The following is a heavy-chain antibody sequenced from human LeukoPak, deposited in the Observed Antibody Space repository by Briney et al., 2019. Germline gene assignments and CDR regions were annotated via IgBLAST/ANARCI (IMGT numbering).Heavy chain of an antibody. CDR2: IYSGGST. V-gene: IGHV3-53*01. J-gene: IGHJ6*03. CDR3: ARGKVVTIFGVVISPPYYYYYMDV. CDR1: GFTVSSNY. Sequence: GGSLRLSCAASGFTVSSNYMGWVRQAPGKGLEWVSVIYSGGSTYYADSVKGRFTISRDNSKNTLYLQMNSLRAEDTAVYYCARGKVVTIFGVVISPPYYYYYMDVWGKGTTVTVSS. D-gene: IGHD3-3*01.